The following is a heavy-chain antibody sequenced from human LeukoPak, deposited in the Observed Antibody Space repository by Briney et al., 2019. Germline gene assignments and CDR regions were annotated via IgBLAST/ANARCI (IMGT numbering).Heavy chain of an antibody. D-gene: IGHD1-26*01. CDR1: SGSISSYY. CDR2: VYYTGST. J-gene: IGHJ4*02. CDR3: ARMGADYSWYFDY. V-gene: IGHV4-59*01. Sequence: TSETLSLTCTVSSGSISSYYWSWIRQPPGKGLEYIGYVYYTGSTHYNPSLKSRVTLSVDTSKNRFSLKLSSVTAADTAVYYCARMGADYSWYFDYWGRGILVTVSS.